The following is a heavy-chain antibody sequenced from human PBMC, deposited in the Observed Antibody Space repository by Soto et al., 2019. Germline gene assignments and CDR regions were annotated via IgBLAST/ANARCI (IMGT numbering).Heavy chain of an antibody. J-gene: IGHJ6*02. CDR2: TYYRSKWYN. V-gene: IGHV6-1*01. CDR1: GDSVSSNSAA. CDR3: AREDRWIYYYGMDV. D-gene: IGHD5-12*01. Sequence: PTLSLTCDISGDSVSSNSAAWNWIRQSPSRGLEWLGRTYYRSKWYNDYAVSVKSRITINPDTSKNQFSLQLNSVPPEDTAVYYCAREDRWIYYYGMDVWGQGTTVTVSS.